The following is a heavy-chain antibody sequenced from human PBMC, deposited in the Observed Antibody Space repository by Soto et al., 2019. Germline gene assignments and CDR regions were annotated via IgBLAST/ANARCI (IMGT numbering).Heavy chain of an antibody. CDR3: ASITIFGVVRSAGDYYYGMDV. CDR2: IIPIFGTA. J-gene: IGHJ6*02. Sequence: GASVKVSCKASGGTFSSYAISLVRQAPGQGLEWMGGIIPIFGTANYAQKFQGRVTITADESTSTAYMELSSLRSEDTAVYYCASITIFGVVRSAGDYYYGMDVWGQGTTVTVSS. D-gene: IGHD3-3*01. CDR1: GGTFSSYA. V-gene: IGHV1-69*13.